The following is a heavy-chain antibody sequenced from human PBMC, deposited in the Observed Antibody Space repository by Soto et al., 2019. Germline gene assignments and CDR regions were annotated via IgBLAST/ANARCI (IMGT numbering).Heavy chain of an antibody. D-gene: IGHD3-10*01. CDR2: VYTSGTT. CDR1: GASMNTYF. V-gene: IGHV4-4*07. CDR3: ARDEPDTGEGFDI. J-gene: IGHJ3*02. Sequence: QVQLQESGPGLVKPSETLSLTCSVSGASMNTYFWSWIRQPAGKGLEWIGRVYTSGTTNYNPSLKSRVTMSVDTSKKQVSLKLISLTAAVTGLYYCARDEPDTGEGFDIWGQGTMVTVSS.